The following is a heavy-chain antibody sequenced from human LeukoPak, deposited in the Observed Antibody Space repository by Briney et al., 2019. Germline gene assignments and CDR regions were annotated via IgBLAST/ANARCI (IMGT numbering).Heavy chain of an antibody. D-gene: IGHD3-10*01. CDR2: IYHTGST. V-gene: IGHV4-30-2*04. Sequence: XWIGYIYHTGSTNYNPSLKSRVTISVDTSKNQFSLKLSSVTAADTAVYYCARDSPGRADAFDIWGQGTMVTVSS. CDR3: ARDSPGRADAFDI. J-gene: IGHJ3*02.